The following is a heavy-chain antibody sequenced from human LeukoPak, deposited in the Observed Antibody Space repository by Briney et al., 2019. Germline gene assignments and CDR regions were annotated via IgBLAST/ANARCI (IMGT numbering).Heavy chain of an antibody. Sequence: ASVKVSCKASGYTLTSYAMNWVRQAPGQGLEWMGWINTNTGNPTYAQGFTGRFVFSLDTSVSTAYLQISSLKAEDTAVYYCARLDHDYGDYPSRDFDYWGQGSLVTVSS. J-gene: IGHJ4*02. CDR1: GYTLTSYA. CDR2: INTNTGNP. V-gene: IGHV7-4-1*02. CDR3: ARLDHDYGDYPSRDFDY. D-gene: IGHD4-17*01.